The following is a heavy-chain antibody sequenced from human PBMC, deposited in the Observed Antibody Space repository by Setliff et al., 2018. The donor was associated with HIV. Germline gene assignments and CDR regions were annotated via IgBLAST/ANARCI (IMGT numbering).Heavy chain of an antibody. CDR1: GFTFDAHG. J-gene: IGHJ4*02. V-gene: IGHV3-20*04. CDR3: ARDRSYGSFDY. CDR2: ISPNGGIT. D-gene: IGHD5-18*01. Sequence: PGGSLRLSCAASGFTFDAHGMNWVRQAPGKGLEWVSGISPNGGITYYADSVKGRFTVSRDNPKNSLYLQMNSLRAEDTALYYCARDRSYGSFDYWGQGTLVTVSS.